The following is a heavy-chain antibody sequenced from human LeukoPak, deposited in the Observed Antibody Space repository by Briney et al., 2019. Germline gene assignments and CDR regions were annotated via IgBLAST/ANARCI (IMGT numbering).Heavy chain of an antibody. D-gene: IGHD3-22*01. CDR2: IYYSGST. CDR3: ARPDDSSGYGPFDI. J-gene: IGHJ3*02. V-gene: IGHV4-59*08. Sequence: SETLSLTCTVSGGSISSYYWSWIRQPPGKGLEWIGYIYYSGSTNYNPSLKSRVTISVDTSKNQFSLKLSSVTAADTAVYYCARPDDSSGYGPFDIWGQGTMVTVSS. CDR1: GGSISSYY.